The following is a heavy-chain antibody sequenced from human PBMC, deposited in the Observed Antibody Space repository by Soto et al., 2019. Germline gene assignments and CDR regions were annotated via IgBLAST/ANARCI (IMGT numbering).Heavy chain of an antibody. CDR3: AKGITMIVVVPNDAFDI. V-gene: IGHV3-30*18. CDR1: GFTFSSYG. CDR2: ISYDGSNK. D-gene: IGHD3-22*01. J-gene: IGHJ3*02. Sequence: PGGSLILSCAASGFTFSSYGMHWVRQAPGKGLEWVAVISYDGSNKYYADSVKGRFTISRDNSKNTLYLQMNSLRAEDTAVYYCAKGITMIVVVPNDAFDIWGQGTMVT.